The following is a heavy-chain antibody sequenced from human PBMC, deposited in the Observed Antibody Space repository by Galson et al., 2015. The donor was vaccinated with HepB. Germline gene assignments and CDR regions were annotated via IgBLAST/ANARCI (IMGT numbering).Heavy chain of an antibody. D-gene: IGHD6-13*01. J-gene: IGHJ4*02. CDR3: ARDPAAGDS. CDR1: GFTFSIYS. V-gene: IGHV3-21*01. CDR2: ITDNGDV. Sequence: SLRLSCAASGFTFSIYSMNWVRQAPGKGLEWVSSITDNGDVYYAVSVKGRFSISRDNAQNSLDLQMSCLRAEDTAMYYCARDPAAGDSWGQGTLVTVSS.